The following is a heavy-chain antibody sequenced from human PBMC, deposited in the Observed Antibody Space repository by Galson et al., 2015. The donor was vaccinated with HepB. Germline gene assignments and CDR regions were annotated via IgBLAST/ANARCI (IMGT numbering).Heavy chain of an antibody. J-gene: IGHJ5*02. Sequence: SVKVSCKASGYTFTSYYMHWVRQAPGQGLEWTGIINPSGGSTSYAQKFQGRVTMTRDTSTSTVYMELSSLRSEDTAVYYCARVITARGGWFDPWGQGTLVTVSS. CDR2: INPSGGST. D-gene: IGHD6-13*01. CDR3: ARVITARGGWFDP. V-gene: IGHV1-46*03. CDR1: GYTFTSYY.